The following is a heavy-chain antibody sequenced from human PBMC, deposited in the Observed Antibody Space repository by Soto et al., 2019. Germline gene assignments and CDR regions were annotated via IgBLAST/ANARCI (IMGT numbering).Heavy chain of an antibody. D-gene: IGHD6-6*01. CDR1: GGSISSYY. CDR2: IYYSGST. CDR3: AREVKSGSSSAFFDY. V-gene: IGHV4-59*01. Sequence: SETLSLTCTVSGGSISSYYWSWIRQPPGKGLEWIGYIYYSGSTNYNPSLKSRVTISVDTSKNQFSLKLSSVTAADTAVYYCAREVKSGSSSAFFDYWGQGTLVTVSS. J-gene: IGHJ4*02.